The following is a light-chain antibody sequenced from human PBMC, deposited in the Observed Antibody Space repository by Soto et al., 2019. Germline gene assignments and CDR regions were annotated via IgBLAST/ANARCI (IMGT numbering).Light chain of an antibody. CDR1: QDIRND. Sequence: AIQMTQSPSSLSASVGERVTITCRASQDIRNDLGWYQQKPGKTPKLLIFAASSIQVGVPSRFSVSGSGTDFTLTISSLQPEDFATYYCLHDFNYPWTFGQGTKVVIE. V-gene: IGKV1-6*01. J-gene: IGKJ1*01. CDR2: AAS. CDR3: LHDFNYPWT.